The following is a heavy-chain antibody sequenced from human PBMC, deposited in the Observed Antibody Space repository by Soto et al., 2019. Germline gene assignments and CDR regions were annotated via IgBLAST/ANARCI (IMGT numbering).Heavy chain of an antibody. D-gene: IGHD3-3*01. V-gene: IGHV3-33*01. CDR3: ARDPAERPLKYDCWSGTPYYFDL. Sequence: QVQLVESGGGVVQPGTSLRLTCAASGFTFSNYGIHWVRQAPGKAPEWVSVIWYDGGKKYYRVSVKGRFTISRDNSRNAVSLQMSSLTAADTGVYYCARDPAERPLKYDCWSGTPYYFDLWGQGTLVTVS. CDR2: IWYDGGKK. J-gene: IGHJ4*02. CDR1: GFTFSNYG.